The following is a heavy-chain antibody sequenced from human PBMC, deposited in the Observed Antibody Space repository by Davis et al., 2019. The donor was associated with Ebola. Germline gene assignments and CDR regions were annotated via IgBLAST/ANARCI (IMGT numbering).Heavy chain of an antibody. D-gene: IGHD3-10*01. CDR2: MNPNSGNT. V-gene: IGHV1-8*01. Sequence: AASVKVSCKASGYTFTSYDINWVRQATGQGLEWMGWMNPNSGNTGYAQKFQGRVTMTRDTSTNTLYMELSSLTSGDTAVYYCVRDLRGWGDFDYWGQGTLVTVSS. J-gene: IGHJ4*02. CDR3: VRDLRGWGDFDY. CDR1: GYTFTSYD.